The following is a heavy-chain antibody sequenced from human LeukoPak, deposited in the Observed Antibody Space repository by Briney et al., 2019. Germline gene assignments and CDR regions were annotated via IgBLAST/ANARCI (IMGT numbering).Heavy chain of an antibody. CDR1: GYTLTELS. CDR2: FDPEDGET. D-gene: IGHD2-2*02. Sequence: GASAKVSCKVSGYTLTELSMHWVRQAPGKGLEWMGGFDPEDGETIYAQKFQGRVTMTEDTSTDTAYMELSSLRSEDTAVYYCATDPNQLLYSDGVYWGQGTLVTVSS. J-gene: IGHJ4*02. CDR3: ATDPNQLLYSDGVY. V-gene: IGHV1-24*01.